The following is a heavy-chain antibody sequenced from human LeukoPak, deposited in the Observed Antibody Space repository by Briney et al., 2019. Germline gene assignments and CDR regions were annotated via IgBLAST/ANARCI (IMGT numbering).Heavy chain of an antibody. CDR1: GYTFTSYD. V-gene: IGHV1-8*03. J-gene: IGHJ4*02. Sequence: ASVKVSCKASGYTFTSYDINWVRQATGQGREWMGWMNPNSGNTGYAQKFQGRVTITRNTSISTAYMELSSLRSEDTAVYYCAREIGPRQLHLWGSAFDYWGQGTLVTVSS. CDR3: AREIGPRQLHLWGSAFDY. D-gene: IGHD5-18*01. CDR2: MNPNSGNT.